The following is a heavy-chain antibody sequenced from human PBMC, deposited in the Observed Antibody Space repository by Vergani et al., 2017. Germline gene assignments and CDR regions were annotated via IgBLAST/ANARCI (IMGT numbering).Heavy chain of an antibody. CDR1: GFTLSSHA. D-gene: IGHD2-8*01. Sequence: VQLVESGGGLVKPGGSLRLSCAGSGFTLSSHAMHWVRQAPGKGLEWVGFIWYDGSKEYYAEIVKCRFTIYRDNSKNTLYLQMNKLRAADTAVYYCAMSVYCAHGVCYMTYYYYMDVWGKGTAVTVSS. J-gene: IGHJ6*03. CDR3: AMSVYCAHGVCYMTYYYYMDV. CDR2: IWYDGSKE. V-gene: IGHV3-30*02.